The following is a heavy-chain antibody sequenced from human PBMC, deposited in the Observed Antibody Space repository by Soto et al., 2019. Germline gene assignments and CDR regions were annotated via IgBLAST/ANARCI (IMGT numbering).Heavy chain of an antibody. Sequence: QVQLRESGPGLVMPSQTLSLTCTVSVASIGGGIKYWGWIRQPPGKARGWIGYIFSSGTTYYNPSLKSRLTMSLDTSQNQFSLKLNSVTAADTAVYFCARVPSPFDFYYAMDVWGQGTTVTVSS. V-gene: IGHV4-30-4*01. J-gene: IGHJ6*02. CDR1: VASIGGGIKY. CDR3: ARVPSPFDFYYAMDV. D-gene: IGHD3-16*01. CDR2: IFSSGTT.